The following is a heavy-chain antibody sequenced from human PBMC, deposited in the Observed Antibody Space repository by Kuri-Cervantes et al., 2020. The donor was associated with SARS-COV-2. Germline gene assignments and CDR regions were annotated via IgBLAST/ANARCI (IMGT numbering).Heavy chain of an antibody. CDR1: GGSISSYY. J-gene: IGHJ5*02. Sequence: SETLSLTCTVSGGSISSYYWSWIRQPPGKGLEWIGYIYYSGSTNYNPSLKSRVTISVDTSKNQFSLKLSSVTAADTAVYYCARVSSSGRYRFDPWGQGTLVTVSS. D-gene: IGHD6-19*01. V-gene: IGHV4-59*01. CDR3: ARVSSSGRYRFDP. CDR2: IYYSGST.